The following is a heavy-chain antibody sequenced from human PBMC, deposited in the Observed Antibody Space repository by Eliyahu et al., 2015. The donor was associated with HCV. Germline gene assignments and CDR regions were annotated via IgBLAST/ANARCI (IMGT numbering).Heavy chain of an antibody. D-gene: IGHD2-21*01. V-gene: IGHV3-21*01. CDR2: ISGSSSYI. CDR1: GFTFSNYN. J-gene: IGHJ4*02. Sequence: EVQLVESXGGLVKPGGXLRLSXAXSGFTFSNYNMNWVRQAPGKGLEWVSSISGSSSYIFYADSVKGRFTISRDNAKNSLYLQMNSLRAEDTAVYYCARGERIVVVIPDYWGQGTPVTVSS. CDR3: ARGERIVVVIPDY.